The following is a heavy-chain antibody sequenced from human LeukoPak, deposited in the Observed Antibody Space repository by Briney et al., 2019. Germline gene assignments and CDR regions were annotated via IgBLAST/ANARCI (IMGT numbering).Heavy chain of an antibody. CDR1: GFTFSIYE. J-gene: IGHJ5*02. CDR2: ISGSGSTI. V-gene: IGHV3-48*03. CDR3: ARGRWFDP. Sequence: PGGSLSLSRAASGFTFSIYEMNWVRQAPGKGLEWVSFISGSGSTIHFADSVKGRFTISRDNAKNSLYLQMNSLRGEDTAVYYCARGRWFDPWGHGTLVTVSS.